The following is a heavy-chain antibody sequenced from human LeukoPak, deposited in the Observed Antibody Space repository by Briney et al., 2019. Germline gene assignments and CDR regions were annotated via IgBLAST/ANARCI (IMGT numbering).Heavy chain of an antibody. J-gene: IGHJ4*02. Sequence: PGGSLRLSCAASGFTFDDDAMHWVRQAPGKGLEWVSGISWNSGSIGYADSVKGRFTISRDNAKNSLYLQMNSLRAEDTALYYCAKDIGHDFWSGYYTPVFGYWGQGTLVTVSS. CDR1: GFTFDDDA. CDR2: ISWNSGSI. CDR3: AKDIGHDFWSGYYTPVFGY. D-gene: IGHD3-3*01. V-gene: IGHV3-9*01.